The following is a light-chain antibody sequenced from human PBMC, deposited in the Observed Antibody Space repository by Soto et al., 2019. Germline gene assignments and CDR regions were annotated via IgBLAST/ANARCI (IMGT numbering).Light chain of an antibody. CDR2: EVS. J-gene: IGLJ1*01. CDR1: SSDVGGYNH. Sequence: QSALTQPASVSGSPGRSITISCTGTSSDVGGYNHVSWYQQHPGKAPKLMIYEVSNRPSGVSNRFSGSKSGNTASLTISGLQAEDEADYYCSSYTSSSTYVFGTGTKVTVL. CDR3: SSYTSSSTYV. V-gene: IGLV2-14*01.